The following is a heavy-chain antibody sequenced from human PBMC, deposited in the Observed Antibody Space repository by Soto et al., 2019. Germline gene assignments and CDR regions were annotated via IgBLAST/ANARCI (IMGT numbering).Heavy chain of an antibody. J-gene: IGHJ4*02. CDR2: IYSNGNT. CDR1: GDSINNYY. Sequence: QVPLQESGPGLVRTSEALSLTCTVSGDSINNYYWSWMRLPAGKGLEWIGRIYSNGNTYYNPSLKSRVSMSVDTSKNQSSLILTTVTAADTAVYYCARGGAVATTAHFDHWGQGTLVTVSS. CDR3: ARGGAVATTAHFDH. D-gene: IGHD5-12*01. V-gene: IGHV4-4*07.